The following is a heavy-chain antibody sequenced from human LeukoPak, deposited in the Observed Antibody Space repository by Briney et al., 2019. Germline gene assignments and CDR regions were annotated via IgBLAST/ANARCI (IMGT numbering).Heavy chain of an antibody. Sequence: GGSHSLSCAASGVSFSNYGFRWGRQAPGKGQERGSVIWYEGSKKYYAEAVKGGFTISRDTFKNPLYLQMNSLQVEDTAVYYCARDDSSFAPFAYWGQGILVTVSS. CDR1: GVSFSNYG. D-gene: IGHD4-11*01. J-gene: IGHJ4*02. V-gene: IGHV3-33*01. CDR3: ARDDSSFAPFAY. CDR2: IWYEGSKK.